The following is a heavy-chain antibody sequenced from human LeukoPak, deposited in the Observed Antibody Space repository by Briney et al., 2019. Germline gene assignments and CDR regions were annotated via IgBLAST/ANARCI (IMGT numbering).Heavy chain of an antibody. D-gene: IGHD3-10*01. J-gene: IGHJ4*02. CDR2: INHSGST. CDR1: GGSFSGYY. Sequence: SETLSLTCAVYGGSFSGYYWSWIRQPPGKGLEWIGEINHSGSTNYNPSLKSRVTISVDTSKNQFSLKLSSVTAADTAVYYCARMHVLLWFRELFSGRYFDYWGQGTLVTVSS. CDR3: ARMHVLLWFRELFSGRYFDY. V-gene: IGHV4-34*01.